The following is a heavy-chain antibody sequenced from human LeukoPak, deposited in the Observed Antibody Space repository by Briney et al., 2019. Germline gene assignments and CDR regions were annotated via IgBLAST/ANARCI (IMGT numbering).Heavy chain of an antibody. J-gene: IGHJ4*02. V-gene: IGHV3-23*01. Sequence: GGSLRLSCAAFGFTFSSYGMSWVRQAPGKGLEWVSAISGSGGSTYYADSVKGRFTISRDNSKNTLYLQMNSLRAEDTAVYYCAKDGWGLTGPNWGQGTLVTVSS. D-gene: IGHD3-9*01. CDR3: AKDGWGLTGPN. CDR2: ISGSGGST. CDR1: GFTFSSYG.